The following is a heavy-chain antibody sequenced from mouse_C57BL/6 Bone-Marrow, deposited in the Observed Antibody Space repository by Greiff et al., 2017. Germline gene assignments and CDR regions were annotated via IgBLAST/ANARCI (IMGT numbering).Heavy chain of an antibody. CDR1: GFTFSSYA. CDR2: ISDGGSYT. J-gene: IGHJ4*01. Sequence: EVQGVESGGGLVKPGGSLKLSCAASGFTFSSYAMSWVRQTPEKRLEWVATISDGGSYTYYPDNVKGRFTISRDNTKNNLYLQMSHLKSEDTAMYYCARNLWGMDYWGQGTSVTVSS. V-gene: IGHV5-4*01. D-gene: IGHD1-1*02. CDR3: ARNLWGMDY.